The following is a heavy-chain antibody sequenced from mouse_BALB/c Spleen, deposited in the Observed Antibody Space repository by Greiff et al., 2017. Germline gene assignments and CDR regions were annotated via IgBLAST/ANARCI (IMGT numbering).Heavy chain of an antibody. V-gene: IGHV5-12-1*01. Sequence: EVKLVESGGGLVKPGGSLKLSCAASGFAFSSYDMSWVRQTPEKRLEWVAYISSGGGSTYYPDTVKGRFTISRDNAKNTLYLQMSSLKSEDTAMYYCARHHNYYAMDYWGQGTSVTVSS. CDR2: ISSGGGST. J-gene: IGHJ4*01. CDR3: ARHHNYYAMDY. CDR1: GFAFSSYD.